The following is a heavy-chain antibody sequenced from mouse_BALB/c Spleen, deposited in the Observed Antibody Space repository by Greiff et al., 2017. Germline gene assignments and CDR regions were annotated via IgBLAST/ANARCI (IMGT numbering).Heavy chain of an antibody. V-gene: IGHV7-3*02. CDR2: IRNKANGYTT. Sequence: EVQLVESGGGLVQPGGSLRLSCATSGFTFTDYYMSWVRQPPGKALEWLGFIRNKANGYTTEYSASVKGRFTISRDNSQSILYLQMNTLRAEDSATYYCARGSTMITTGAYWGQGTLVTVSA. J-gene: IGHJ3*01. D-gene: IGHD2-4*01. CDR3: ARGSTMITTGAY. CDR1: GFTFTDYY.